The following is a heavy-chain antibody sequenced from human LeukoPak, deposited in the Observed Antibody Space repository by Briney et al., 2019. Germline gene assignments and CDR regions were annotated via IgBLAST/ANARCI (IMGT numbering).Heavy chain of an antibody. CDR1: GFTFSTFW. J-gene: IGHJ4*02. V-gene: IGHV3-74*01. Sequence: GGSLRLSCATSGFTFSTFWMHWVRQAPGKGLVWVSRINHDGSSTNYADSVKGRFTISRDNAKNTLHLQMNSLRAEDTAVYYCVRDWGYDSTGYWQKYFDSWGQGTLVTVSS. CDR3: VRDWGYDSTGYWQKYFDS. D-gene: IGHD3-22*01. CDR2: INHDGSST.